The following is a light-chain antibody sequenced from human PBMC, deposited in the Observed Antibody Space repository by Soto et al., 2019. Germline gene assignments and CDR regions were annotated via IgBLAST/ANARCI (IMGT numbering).Light chain of an antibody. V-gene: IGKV3-20*01. Sequence: EIVLTQSPGTLSLSPGERATLSCRASQSVSRSYLTWYQQKPGQAPRLLIYGASSRATGIPDRFSGSGSGTDFTLTIRRLEPEDFAVYYWQQYGSSWWTFGQGTKVEIK. CDR3: QQYGSSWWT. CDR1: QSVSRSY. CDR2: GAS. J-gene: IGKJ1*01.